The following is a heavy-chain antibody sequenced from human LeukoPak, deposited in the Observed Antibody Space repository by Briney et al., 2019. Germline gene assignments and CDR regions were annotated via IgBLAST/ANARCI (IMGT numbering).Heavy chain of an antibody. CDR3: AKDRGYSHGFDY. CDR1: GFTFSSYE. CDR2: ISTSGNTI. J-gene: IGHJ4*02. V-gene: IGHV3-48*03. Sequence: GGSLRLSCAASGFTFSSYEMNWVRQAPGKGLEWVSYISTSGNTIYYADSVKGRFTISRDNSKNTLYLQMNSLKAEDTAVYYCAKDRGYSHGFDYWGQGTLVTVSS. D-gene: IGHD5-18*01.